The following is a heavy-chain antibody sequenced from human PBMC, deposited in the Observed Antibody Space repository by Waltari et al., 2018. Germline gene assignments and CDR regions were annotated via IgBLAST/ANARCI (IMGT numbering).Heavy chain of an antibody. CDR1: GYTLTELS. J-gene: IGHJ3*02. CDR3: AAQSRWGAFDI. D-gene: IGHD3-16*01. Sequence: QVHLVQSGAEVKKPGASVKVSCKVYGYTLTELSMRWVPHASGKGLVSMGGFDAEDCETIYAQKFQGRVTMTEDTSTDTAYMELSSLRSEDTAVYYCAAQSRWGAFDIWGQGTMVTVSS. V-gene: IGHV1-24*01. CDR2: FDAEDCET.